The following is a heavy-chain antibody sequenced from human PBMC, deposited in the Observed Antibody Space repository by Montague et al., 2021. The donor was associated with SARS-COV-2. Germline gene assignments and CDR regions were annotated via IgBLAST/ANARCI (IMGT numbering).Heavy chain of an antibody. J-gene: IGHJ4*02. Sequence: SETLSLTCTVAGGSISSGSYYWGWNRQPPGQGLEGIGNIHSSGSTYYKSRVTISVDTSKNQFSLKVTSVTAADTAVYYCARRLGGSGWLDYWGQGTLVTVSS. CDR2: IHSSGST. V-gene: IGHV4-39*01. D-gene: IGHD6-25*01. CDR3: ARRLGGSGWLDY. CDR1: GGSISSGSYY.